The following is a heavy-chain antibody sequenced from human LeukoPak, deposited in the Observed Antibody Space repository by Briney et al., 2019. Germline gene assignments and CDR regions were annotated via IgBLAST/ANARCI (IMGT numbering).Heavy chain of an antibody. V-gene: IGHV7-4-1*02. J-gene: IGHJ5*02. CDR3: AREGRLRLRGWFDP. CDR1: GYTFTSYA. Sequence: ASVKVSCKASGYTFTSYAMNWVRQAPGQGLEWMGWINTNTGNPTYAQGFTGRFVFSLDTSVSTAYLQISSLKAEDTAVYYCAREGRLRLRGWFDPWGQGTLVTVSS. D-gene: IGHD5-12*01. CDR2: INTNTGNP.